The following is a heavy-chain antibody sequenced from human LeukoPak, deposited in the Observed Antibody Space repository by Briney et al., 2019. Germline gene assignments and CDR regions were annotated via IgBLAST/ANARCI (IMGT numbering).Heavy chain of an antibody. V-gene: IGHV3-7*01. CDR2: IRQDGGEK. Sequence: GGSLRLSCAASGIAFSSYWMSWVRQAPGKGLEWVANIRQDGGEKYYADSVKGRFILSRDNAKNSLFLQMNSLRAEDTAVYYCARVGGQYGSGSYSGPFDYWGQGTLVTVSS. CDR3: ARVGGQYGSGSYSGPFDY. D-gene: IGHD3-10*01. CDR1: GIAFSSYW. J-gene: IGHJ4*02.